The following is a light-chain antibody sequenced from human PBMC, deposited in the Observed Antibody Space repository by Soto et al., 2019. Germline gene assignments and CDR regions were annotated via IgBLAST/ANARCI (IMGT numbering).Light chain of an antibody. J-gene: IGKJ2*01. CDR1: QGIRNY. V-gene: IGKV1-17*01. CDR3: LQRT. CDR2: AAS. Sequence: DIQMTQSPSSLSASVGDRVTITCRASQGIRNYLGWYQQKPGKAPKRLIYAASSFQSGVPTRFSGSRSRTEFSLTISSLQHEDFATYYCLQRTFGQGTKLEIK.